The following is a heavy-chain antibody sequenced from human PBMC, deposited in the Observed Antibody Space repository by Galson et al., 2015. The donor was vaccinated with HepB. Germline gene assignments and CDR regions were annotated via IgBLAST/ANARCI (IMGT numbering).Heavy chain of an antibody. J-gene: IGHJ5*02. CDR1: GFTFSSYA. CDR3: ARNLGDTAMSWFDP. D-gene: IGHD5-18*01. V-gene: IGHV3-30-3*01. Sequence: SLRLSCAASGFTFSSYAMHWVRQAPGKGLEWVAVISYDGSNKYYTDSVKGRFTISRDNSKNTLYLQMNSLRAEDTAVYYCARNLGDTAMSWFDPWGQGTLVTVSS. CDR2: ISYDGSNK.